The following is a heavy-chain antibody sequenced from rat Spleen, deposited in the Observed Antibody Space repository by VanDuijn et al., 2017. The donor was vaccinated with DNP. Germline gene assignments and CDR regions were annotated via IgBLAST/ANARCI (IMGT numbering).Heavy chain of an antibody. CDR1: GFTFSNYG. CDR3: TLRNTYYGYPRLMD. CDR2: ISTSGGST. D-gene: IGHD1-9*01. Sequence: EVQLVESGGGLVQPGRSLKLSCAASGFTFSNYGMAWVRQAPKKGLEWVATISTSGGSTYYRDSVKGRFTISRDNAKSTLYLQMDSLRSEDTATYYCTLRNTYYGYPRLMDWGQGVMVTVSS. V-gene: IGHV5-27*01. J-gene: IGHJ2*01.